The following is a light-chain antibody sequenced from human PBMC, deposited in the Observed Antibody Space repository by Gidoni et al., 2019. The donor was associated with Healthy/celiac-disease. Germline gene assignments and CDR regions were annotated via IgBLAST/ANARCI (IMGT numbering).Light chain of an antibody. CDR3: QVWDSSSDHRV. V-gene: IGLV3-21*02. CDR2: DDS. J-gene: IGLJ3*02. Sequence: SYVLHKPPSVTLATGQMARITCGGTNIGSNSVHWYQQEPGQAPVLVVYDDSDRPSGIPERFSGSNSGNTASLTISRVEAGDEADYYCQVWDSSSDHRVFGGGTKLTVL. CDR1: NIGSNS.